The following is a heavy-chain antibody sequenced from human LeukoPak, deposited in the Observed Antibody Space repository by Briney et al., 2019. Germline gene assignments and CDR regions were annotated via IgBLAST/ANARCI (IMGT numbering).Heavy chain of an antibody. V-gene: IGHV1-18*01. CDR3: ARDPDYYDSSGYYLRY. CDR2: INTYKGDT. D-gene: IGHD3-22*01. Sequence: ASVTVSSKPSGYTLTNYKISWVRQAPGQGLEWMGWINTYKGDTLYAQKLQGRVTMTADTATNTAYMELRSLRFDDTAVYYCARDPDYYDSSGYYLRYWGQGTRGTVSS. CDR1: GYTLTNYK. J-gene: IGHJ4*02.